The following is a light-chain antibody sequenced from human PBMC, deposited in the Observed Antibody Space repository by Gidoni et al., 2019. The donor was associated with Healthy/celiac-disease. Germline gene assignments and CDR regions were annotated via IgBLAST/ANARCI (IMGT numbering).Light chain of an antibody. CDR3: QQLNSYPGT. Sequence: DIQLTQSPAFLSASVGDRVTITCWASQGISSYLAWYQQKPGKAPKLLIYAASTLQSRVPSRFSGSGSGTEFTLTISSVQPEDFANYYCQQLNSYPGTFGPGTKVDIK. J-gene: IGKJ3*01. V-gene: IGKV1-9*01. CDR2: AAS. CDR1: QGISSY.